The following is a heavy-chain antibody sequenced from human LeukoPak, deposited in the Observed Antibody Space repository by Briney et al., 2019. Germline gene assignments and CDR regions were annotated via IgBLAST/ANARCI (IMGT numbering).Heavy chain of an antibody. CDR2: IGTAGDT. J-gene: IGHJ5*02. CDR3: ARGWFGLDP. D-gene: IGHD3-10*01. CDR1: GFTFRSYD. V-gene: IGHV3-13*01. Sequence: GGSLRLSCAASGFTFRSYDMHWVRHATGEGLKWVSAIGTAGDTYYADSVKGRFTISRDNSESKVYLQMSSLRSEDTAVYYCARGWFGLDPWGQGTQVIVSS.